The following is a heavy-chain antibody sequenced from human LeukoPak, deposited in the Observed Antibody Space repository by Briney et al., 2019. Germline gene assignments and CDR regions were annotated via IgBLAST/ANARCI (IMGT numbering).Heavy chain of an antibody. Sequence: SETLSLTCTVSGGSIRSGDYYWSWIRQPPGKGLEWIGYIYYSGNTYYNPSLKSRVTISVDTSKNQFSLKLSSVTAADTAVYYCARQMGYCSGGSCYSWFDPWGQGTLVTVSS. D-gene: IGHD2-15*01. J-gene: IGHJ5*02. V-gene: IGHV4-30-4*08. CDR1: GGSIRSGDYY. CDR3: ARQMGYCSGGSCYSWFDP. CDR2: IYYSGNT.